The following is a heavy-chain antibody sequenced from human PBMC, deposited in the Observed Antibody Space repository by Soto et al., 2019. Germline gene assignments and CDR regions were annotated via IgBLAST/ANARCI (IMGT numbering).Heavy chain of an antibody. CDR2: INPSGGST. CDR3: AREVGYSGSYGRRRRFDY. CDR1: GYTFTSYY. J-gene: IGHJ4*02. Sequence: ASVKVSCKASGYTFTSYYMHCVRQAPGQGLEWMGIINPSGGSTSYAQKFQGRVTMTRDTSTSTVYMELSSLRSEDTAVYYCAREVGYSGSYGRRRRFDYWGQGTLVTVSS. D-gene: IGHD1-26*01. V-gene: IGHV1-46*01.